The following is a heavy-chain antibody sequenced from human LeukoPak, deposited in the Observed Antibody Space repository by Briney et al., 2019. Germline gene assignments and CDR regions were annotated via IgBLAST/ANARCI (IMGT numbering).Heavy chain of an antibody. V-gene: IGHV3-23*01. CDR1: GFTFSSYA. D-gene: IGHD3-22*01. J-gene: IGHJ4*02. Sequence: PGGSLRLSCAASGFTFSSYAMSWVRQAPGKGLEWVSGISGRGGSTYYADSVKGRFTFSRDNSKNTLYLQMNSLRAEDTAVYYCAKANYYDSSAYHPIDYWGEGTLVTVSS. CDR2: ISGRGGST. CDR3: AKANYYDSSAYHPIDY.